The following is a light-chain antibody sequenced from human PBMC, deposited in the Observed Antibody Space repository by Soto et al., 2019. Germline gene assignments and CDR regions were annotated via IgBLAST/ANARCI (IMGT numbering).Light chain of an antibody. J-gene: IGKJ2*01. V-gene: IGKV3-15*01. Sequence: MTQSPSTLSASLGERVTITCRASQSVSSNLAWYQQKPGQAPRLLIYDASSRATGLPARFSGSGSGTEFTLTISSLQSEDVAVYYCQQRSNWPYTFGQGTKVDI. CDR1: QSVSSN. CDR2: DAS. CDR3: QQRSNWPYT.